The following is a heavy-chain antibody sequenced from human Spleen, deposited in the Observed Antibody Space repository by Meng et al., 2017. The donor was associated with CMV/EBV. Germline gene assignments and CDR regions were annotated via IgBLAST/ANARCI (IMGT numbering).Heavy chain of an antibody. V-gene: IGHV4-34*01. D-gene: IGHD2-2*01. CDR3: ARGVEGYQLLLYY. CDR1: GGSFSGYY. Sequence: GSLRLSCAVYGGSFSGYYLSWIRQSPGKGLEWIGEINNSGSTNYIPSLRSRVSISGDTSKNQFSLELSSVTAADTAVYYCARGVEGYQLLLYYWGQGTLVTVSS. CDR2: INNSGST. J-gene: IGHJ4*02.